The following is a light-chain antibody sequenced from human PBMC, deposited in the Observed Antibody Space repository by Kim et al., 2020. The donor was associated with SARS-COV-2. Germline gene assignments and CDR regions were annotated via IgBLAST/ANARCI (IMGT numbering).Light chain of an antibody. Sequence: EIELTQSPATLSVSPGERATLSCRASQNINSNLVWYQQKPGQAPRLLINVASTRATGIPARFSGSGSGTDFTLTISGLQSEDFAVYYCQQHNNWPRTFGQVTKVDIK. CDR1: QNINSN. CDR3: QQHNNWPRT. V-gene: IGKV3-15*01. J-gene: IGKJ1*01. CDR2: VAS.